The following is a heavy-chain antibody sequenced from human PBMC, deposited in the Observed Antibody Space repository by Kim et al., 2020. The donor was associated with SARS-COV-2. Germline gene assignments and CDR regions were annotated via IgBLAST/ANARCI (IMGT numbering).Heavy chain of an antibody. CDR1: GFTFSSYA. D-gene: IGHD3-10*01. CDR2: ISGSGGST. Sequence: GGSLRLSCAASGFTFSSYAMSWVRQAPGKGLEWVSAISGSGGSTYYADSVKGRFTISRDNSKNTLYLQMNSLRAEDTAVYYCAKDQSRRTMVRGDPFDYWGQGTLVTVSS. CDR3: AKDQSRRTMVRGDPFDY. J-gene: IGHJ4*02. V-gene: IGHV3-23*01.